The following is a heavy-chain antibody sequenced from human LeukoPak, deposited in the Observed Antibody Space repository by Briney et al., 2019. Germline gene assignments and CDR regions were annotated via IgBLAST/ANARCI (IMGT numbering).Heavy chain of an antibody. CDR2: IYGDGST. CDR3: ARGDWGY. Sequence: GGSLRLSCAASGFTFSSYSMNWVRQAPGKGLEWVSVIYGDGSTYYRDSVKGRFAISRDNSKNTLYLQMNSLSAEDTAVYYCARGDWGYWGQGTLVTVSS. J-gene: IGHJ4*02. V-gene: IGHV3-53*01. D-gene: IGHD3/OR15-3a*01. CDR1: GFTFSSYS.